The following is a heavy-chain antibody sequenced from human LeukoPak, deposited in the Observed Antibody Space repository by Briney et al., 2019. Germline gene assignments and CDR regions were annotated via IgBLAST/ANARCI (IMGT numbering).Heavy chain of an antibody. D-gene: IGHD6-13*01. Sequence: SETLSLTCTVSGGSISSYYWSWIRQPPGKGLEWIGYIYYSGSTNYNPSLKSRVTISVDTSKNQFSLKLSSLTAADTAVYYCARGTYGSSWQLEHFDYWGQGALVTVSS. V-gene: IGHV4-59*01. CDR1: GGSISSYY. J-gene: IGHJ4*02. CDR2: IYYSGST. CDR3: ARGTYGSSWQLEHFDY.